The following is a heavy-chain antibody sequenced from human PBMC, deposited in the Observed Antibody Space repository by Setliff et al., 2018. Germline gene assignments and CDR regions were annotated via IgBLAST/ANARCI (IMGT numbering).Heavy chain of an antibody. CDR3: ATGPRDSRNYMTWLDS. CDR2: IKSSIEGATS. Sequence: PGGSLRLSCSVSGITFKNAWMTWVRQAPGKGPQWVGRIKSSIEGATSDYGAPARGRFTISRDDSKNMIHLQMNNLKIEDTGFYYCATGPRDSRNYMTWLDSWGQGTLVTVSS. J-gene: IGHJ5*01. D-gene: IGHD4-4*01. V-gene: IGHV3-15*01. CDR1: GITFKNAW.